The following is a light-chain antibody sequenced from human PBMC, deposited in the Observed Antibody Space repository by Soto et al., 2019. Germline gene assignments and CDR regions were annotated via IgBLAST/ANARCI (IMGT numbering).Light chain of an antibody. CDR3: QQRRNWVS. V-gene: IGKV3-11*01. J-gene: IGKJ3*01. CDR1: QSVDTY. Sequence: LTQSPAILSLSPGERATLSCTASQSVDTYIAWYQQRPGQPPRLLIHDTSHRASGVPARFRGSGSGTDFTLTITSLEPEDFGVYFCQQRRNWVSFGPGTRL. CDR2: DTS.